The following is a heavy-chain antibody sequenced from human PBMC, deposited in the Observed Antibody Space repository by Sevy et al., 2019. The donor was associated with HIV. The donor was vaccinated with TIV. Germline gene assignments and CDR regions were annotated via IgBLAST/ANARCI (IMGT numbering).Heavy chain of an antibody. J-gene: IGHJ3*02. CDR3: AKDHLLSTDAFDI. CDR2: ISGSGGST. Sequence: GGSLRLSCASSGFTFSSYAMSWVRQAPGKGLEWVSAISGSGGSTYYADSVKGRFTISRDNSKNTLYLQMNSLRAEDTAVYYCAKDHLLSTDAFDIWGQGTMVTVSS. CDR1: GFTFSSYA. D-gene: IGHD2-2*01. V-gene: IGHV3-23*01.